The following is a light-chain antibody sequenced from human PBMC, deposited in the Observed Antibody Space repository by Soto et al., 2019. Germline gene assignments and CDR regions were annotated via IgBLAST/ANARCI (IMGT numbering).Light chain of an antibody. CDR1: KLGDKY. V-gene: IGLV3-1*01. CDR2: QDT. Sequence: SYELTQPPSVSVSPGQTASITCSGDKLGDKYACWYQQKPGQSPVLVIYQDTKRPSGIPERFSGSNSGNRATLTISGTQAMDEADYYCQAWDSSTVVFGGGTKLTVL. CDR3: QAWDSSTVV. J-gene: IGLJ2*01.